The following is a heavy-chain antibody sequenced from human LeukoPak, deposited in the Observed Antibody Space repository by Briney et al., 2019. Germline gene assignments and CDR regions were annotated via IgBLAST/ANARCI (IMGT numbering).Heavy chain of an antibody. CDR2: IYSGGST. V-gene: IGHV3-53*05. CDR1: GFSVSSNY. CDR3: TDTVAG. Sequence: GGSLRLSCAASGFSVSSNYMTWVRQPPGKGLEWVSVIYSGGSTYYADSVKGRFTISRDNSENTLYLQMNSLRVEDTAVYYCTDTVAGWGQGTLVTVSS. J-gene: IGHJ4*02. D-gene: IGHD4-23*01.